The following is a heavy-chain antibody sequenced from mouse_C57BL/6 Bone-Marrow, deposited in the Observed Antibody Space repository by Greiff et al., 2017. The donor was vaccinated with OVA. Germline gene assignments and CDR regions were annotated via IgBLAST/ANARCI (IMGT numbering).Heavy chain of an antibody. J-gene: IGHJ3*01. CDR3: ARDGYYGGFAY. CDR1: GYSFTGYY. Sequence: VQLQQSGPELVKPGASVKISCKASGYSFTGYYMNWVKQSPEKSLEWIGEINPSTGGTTYNQKFKAKATVTVDKSSSTAYMQLKSLTSEDSAGYYCARDGYYGGFAYWGQGTLVTVSA. V-gene: IGHV1-42*01. D-gene: IGHD2-3*01. CDR2: INPSTGGT.